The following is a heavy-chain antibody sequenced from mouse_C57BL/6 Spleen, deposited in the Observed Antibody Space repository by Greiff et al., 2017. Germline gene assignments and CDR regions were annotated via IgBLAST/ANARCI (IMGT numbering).Heavy chain of an antibody. Sequence: EVQLKQSGPELVKPGASVKMSCKASGYIFTDYNMHWVKQSHGKSLEWIGYINPNNGGTSYNQKFKGKATLTVNKSSSTAYMELRSLTSEDSAVYYCARAGTGAMDYWGQGTSVTVSS. V-gene: IGHV1-22*01. D-gene: IGHD4-1*01. CDR2: INPNNGGT. CDR3: ARAGTGAMDY. CDR1: GYIFTDYN. J-gene: IGHJ4*01.